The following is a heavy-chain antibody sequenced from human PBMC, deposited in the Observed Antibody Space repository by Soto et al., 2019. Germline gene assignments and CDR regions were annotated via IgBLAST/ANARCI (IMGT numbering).Heavy chain of an antibody. V-gene: IGHV1-69*13. D-gene: IGHD3-22*01. J-gene: IGHJ4*02. CDR3: ARDHGYYDSSGYPYYFDY. CDR1: GGNFSGYA. CDR2: IIPIFGTA. Sequence: SVKVSCKASGGNFSGYAISSVRQAPGQWLQWMGGIIPIFGTANYAQKFHGRFTITADESTSTAYMELSSMRSEDTAVYYCARDHGYYDSSGYPYYFDYWGQGTLVTVHS.